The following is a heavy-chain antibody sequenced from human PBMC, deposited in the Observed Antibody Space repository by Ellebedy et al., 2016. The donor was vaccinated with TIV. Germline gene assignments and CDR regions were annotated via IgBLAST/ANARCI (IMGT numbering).Heavy chain of an antibody. CDR1: GFTLSGYR. J-gene: IGHJ4*02. CDR2: INTDGSST. Sequence: GGSLRLSCVASGFTLSGYRMHWVRQIPGKGLVWLARINTDGSSTSYADSVAGRFTISRDNAKKTLYLEMSGLRSDDTAVYYCARESVRYFDWDYWGQGTLVAV. D-gene: IGHD3-9*01. V-gene: IGHV3-74*01. CDR3: ARESVRYFDWDY.